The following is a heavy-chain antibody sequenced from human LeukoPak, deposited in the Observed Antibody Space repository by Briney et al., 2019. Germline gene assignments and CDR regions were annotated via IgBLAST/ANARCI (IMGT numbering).Heavy chain of an antibody. CDR3: ARDPYYYGSGSYYNFGY. CDR1: GGSFSGYY. J-gene: IGHJ4*02. V-gene: IGHV4-34*01. CDR2: INHSGST. Sequence: SETLSLTCAVYGGSFSGYYWSWIRQPPGKGLEWIGEINHSGSTNYNPSLKSRVTISVDTSKNQFSLKLSSVTAADTAVYYCARDPYYYGSGSYYNFGYWGQGTLVTVSS. D-gene: IGHD3-10*01.